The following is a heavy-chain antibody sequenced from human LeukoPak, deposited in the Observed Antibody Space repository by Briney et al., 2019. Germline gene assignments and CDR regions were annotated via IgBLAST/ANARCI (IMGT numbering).Heavy chain of an antibody. CDR2: IYYSGST. CDR3: ARDLTGSSWHIQEFYYYYYMDV. CDR1: GGSISSSRYY. Sequence: SETLSLTCTVSGGSISSSRYYWGWIRQPPGKGLEWIGSIYYSGSTYYNPPLKSRVTISVDTSKNQFSLKLSSVTAADTAVYYCARDLTGSSWHIQEFYYYYYMDVWGKGATVTISS. D-gene: IGHD6-13*01. V-gene: IGHV4-39*07. J-gene: IGHJ6*03.